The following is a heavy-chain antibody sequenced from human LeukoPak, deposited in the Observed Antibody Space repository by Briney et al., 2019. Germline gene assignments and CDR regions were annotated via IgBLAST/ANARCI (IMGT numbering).Heavy chain of an antibody. CDR3: AKDYRWFGEKDY. V-gene: IGHV3-53*01. J-gene: IGHJ4*02. D-gene: IGHD3-10*01. Sequence: GGSLRLSCAASGFTVSSNYMSWVRQAPGKGLEWVSIIYSGGSTFYADSVKGRFTISRDNSKNTLYLQMNSLRAEDTAVYYCAKDYRWFGEKDYWGQGTLVTVSS. CDR2: IYSGGST. CDR1: GFTVSSNY.